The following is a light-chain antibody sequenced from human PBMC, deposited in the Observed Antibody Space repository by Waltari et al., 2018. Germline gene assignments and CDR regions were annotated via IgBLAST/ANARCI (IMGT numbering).Light chain of an antibody. CDR2: YDS. V-gene: IGLV3-21*04. CDR1: NIVSKS. J-gene: IGLJ2*01. Sequence: SYVVTQSPSVSVAPGETARITCGGDNIVSKSVHWYQQRPGQAPVLVISYDSDRPSGIPGRFSGSNSGNTATLTISWVEAEDEADYYCLVWHSTIDHQGVFGGGTKLTVL. CDR3: LVWHSTIDHQGV.